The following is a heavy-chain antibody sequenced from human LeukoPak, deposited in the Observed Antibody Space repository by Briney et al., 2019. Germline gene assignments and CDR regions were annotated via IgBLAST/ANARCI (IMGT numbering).Heavy chain of an antibody. CDR2: IYYSGIT. J-gene: IGHJ4*02. Sequence: SETLSLTCTVSGGSISGSTYHWGWIRQPPGKGLEWIGSIYYSGITHYNASLKSRVTISVDMSKNQFSLKLSSVTAADTAVYYCARDGWELGDYWGQGTLVTVSS. V-gene: IGHV4-39*07. CDR1: GGSISGSTYH. CDR3: ARDGWELGDY. D-gene: IGHD1-26*01.